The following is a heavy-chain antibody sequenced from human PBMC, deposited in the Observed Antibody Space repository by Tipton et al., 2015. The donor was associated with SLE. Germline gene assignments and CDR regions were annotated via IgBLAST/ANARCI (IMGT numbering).Heavy chain of an antibody. V-gene: IGHV4-59*08. CDR2: IYYTGTT. Sequence: TLSLTCTISGGSITDYYWSWVRQSPGKGLEWIGYIYYTGTTNYNPSLKSRVTISVDTAKNHFSLTLNSVTAADTAVYYCARGRDFRPGPFDYWGQGTLVAVSS. CDR1: GGSITDYY. CDR3: ARGRDFRPGPFDY. D-gene: IGHD2-21*02. J-gene: IGHJ4*02.